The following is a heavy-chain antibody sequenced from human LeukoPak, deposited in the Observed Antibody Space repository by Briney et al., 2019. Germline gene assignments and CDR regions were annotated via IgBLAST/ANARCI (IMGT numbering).Heavy chain of an antibody. CDR3: ARVVGATQEFDY. J-gene: IGHJ4*02. CDR2: IYYSGST. Sequence: SETLSLTCTVSGGSISTCYWSWVRQPPGKGLEWIGYIYYSGSTDYNPSLKSRVTISVDTSKNQFSLKLNSVTAADTAVYYCARVVGATQEFDYWGQGTLVTVSS. D-gene: IGHD1-26*01. V-gene: IGHV4-59*01. CDR1: GGSISTCY.